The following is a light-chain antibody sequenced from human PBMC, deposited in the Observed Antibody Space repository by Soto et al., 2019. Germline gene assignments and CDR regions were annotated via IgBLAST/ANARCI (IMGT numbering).Light chain of an antibody. J-gene: IGKJ1*01. Sequence: EIVLTQSPCTLSVSACESATLTGSASQSISTSYLAWYRQKPGQAPRLLIYAASNRATGIPARFSGSGSGTDFTLTISSLEPEDFAVYYCQQCSNWLWTFGQGTKVDIK. CDR3: QQCSNWLWT. CDR1: QSISTSY. V-gene: IGKV3D-20*02. CDR2: AAS.